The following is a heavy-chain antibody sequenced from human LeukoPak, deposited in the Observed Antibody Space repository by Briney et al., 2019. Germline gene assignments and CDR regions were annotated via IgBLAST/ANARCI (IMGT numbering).Heavy chain of an antibody. Sequence: SETLSLTCTVSGGSISSYYWSWIRQPPGKGLEWIGCIYSSGSTKYNPSLKSRVTISVDTSKNQFSLKLSSVTAADTAVYYCARNSGSYYNLHYWGQGTLVIVSS. CDR3: ARNSGSYYNLHY. V-gene: IGHV4-59*08. CDR1: GGSISSYY. J-gene: IGHJ4*02. CDR2: IYSSGST. D-gene: IGHD3-10*01.